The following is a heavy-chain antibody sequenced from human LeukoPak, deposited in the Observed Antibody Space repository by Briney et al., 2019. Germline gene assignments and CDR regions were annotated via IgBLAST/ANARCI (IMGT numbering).Heavy chain of an antibody. J-gene: IGHJ3*02. CDR1: GFTFSSYW. CDR3: ARDRIGDYDFWSGYSHDAFDI. V-gene: IGHV3-7*01. D-gene: IGHD3-3*01. CDR2: IKQDGSEK. Sequence: GGSLRLSCAASGFTFSSYWMSWVRQAPGKGREWVANIKQDGSEKYYVDSVKGRFTISRDNAKNSLYLQMNSLRAEDTAVYYCARDRIGDYDFWSGYSHDAFDIWGQGTMVTVSS.